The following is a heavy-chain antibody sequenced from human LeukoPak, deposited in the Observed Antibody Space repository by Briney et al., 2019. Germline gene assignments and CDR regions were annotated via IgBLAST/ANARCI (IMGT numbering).Heavy chain of an antibody. V-gene: IGHV3-21*04. CDR3: ARGSHYYGSGSYYPFDY. Sequence: PGGSLRLSCAASGFTFSSYSMNWVRQAPGKGLEWVSSISSSSSYIYYADSVKGRFTISRDNAKNSLYLQMNSLRAEDTAVYYCARGSHYYGSGSYYPFDYWGQGTLVTVSS. CDR1: GFTFSSYS. J-gene: IGHJ4*02. CDR2: ISSSSSYI. D-gene: IGHD3-10*01.